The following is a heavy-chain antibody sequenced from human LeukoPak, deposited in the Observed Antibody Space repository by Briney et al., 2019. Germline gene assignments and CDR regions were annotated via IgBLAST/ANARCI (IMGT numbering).Heavy chain of an antibody. D-gene: IGHD6-19*01. CDR1: GGTFSSYA. V-gene: IGHV1-69*05. CDR3: ARSAVAGFYYYYMDV. Sequence: SVKVSCKASGGTFSSYAISWVRQAPGQGLEWMGRIFPIFGTANYAQKFQGRVTITTDESTSTAYMELSSLRSEDTAVYYCARSAVAGFYYYYMDVWGKGNTVTVSS. J-gene: IGHJ6*03. CDR2: IFPIFGTA.